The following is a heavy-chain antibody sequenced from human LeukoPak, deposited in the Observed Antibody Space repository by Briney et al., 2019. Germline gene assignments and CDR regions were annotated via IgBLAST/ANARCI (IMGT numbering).Heavy chain of an antibody. Sequence: ASVKVSCKASGYMFTGYYMHWVRQAPGQGLEWMGWTNPNSGATNYAQKFQGRVNMTRDTSIRTAYMELSRLRSDDTAVYYCAREDDYYDSSNAFDIWGQGTMVTVSS. CDR1: GYMFTGYY. CDR2: TNPNSGAT. D-gene: IGHD3-22*01. CDR3: AREDDYYDSSNAFDI. J-gene: IGHJ3*02. V-gene: IGHV1-2*02.